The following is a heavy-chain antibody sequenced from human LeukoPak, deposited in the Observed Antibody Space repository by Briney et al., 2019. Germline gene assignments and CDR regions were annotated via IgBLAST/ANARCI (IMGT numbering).Heavy chain of an antibody. D-gene: IGHD6-19*01. CDR2: ISAYNGNT. Sequence: GASVKVSCKASGYTFTSYGISWVRQAPGQGLEWMGWISAYNGNTNYAQKLQGRVTMTTDTSTSTAYMELSSLRSEDTAVYYCATSPRYSSGWYSTWFDPWGQGTLVTVSS. J-gene: IGHJ5*02. CDR1: GYTFTSYG. CDR3: ATSPRYSSGWYSTWFDP. V-gene: IGHV1-18*01.